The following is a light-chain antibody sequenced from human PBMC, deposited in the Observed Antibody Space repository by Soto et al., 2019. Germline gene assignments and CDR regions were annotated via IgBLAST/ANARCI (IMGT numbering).Light chain of an antibody. CDR1: QSISTW. CDR2: KAS. Sequence: DIQMTQSPSPLSASVGARVTITCRASQSISTWMAWYQQKPGKAPKLLIYKASSLASGVPSEFSGSGSGTEFTLTISGLQPDDFATYYCQQYSTYPWTCSQGTKVEI. V-gene: IGKV1-5*03. CDR3: QQYSTYPWT. J-gene: IGKJ1*01.